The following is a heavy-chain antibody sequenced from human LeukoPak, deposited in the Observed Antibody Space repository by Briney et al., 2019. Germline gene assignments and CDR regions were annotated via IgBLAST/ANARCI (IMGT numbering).Heavy chain of an antibody. CDR2: IYHSGST. J-gene: IGHJ4*02. CDR3: ARGVVVVPAAMGVFDY. V-gene: IGHV4-4*02. D-gene: IGHD2-2*01. CDR1: GGSISSSNW. Sequence: SETLSLTCAVSGGSISSSNWWSWVRQPPGKGLEWIGEIYHSGSTNYNPSLKSRVTISVDKFKNQFSLKLSSVTAADTAVYYCARGVVVVPAAMGVFDYWGQGTLVTVSS.